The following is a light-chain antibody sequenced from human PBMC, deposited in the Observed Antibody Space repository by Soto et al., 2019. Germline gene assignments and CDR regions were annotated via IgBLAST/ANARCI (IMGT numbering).Light chain of an antibody. V-gene: IGKV3-15*01. CDR2: GAS. J-gene: IGKJ3*01. CDR1: QSVSSN. CDR3: QQYNHWPLMSA. Sequence: EIVMTQSPATLSVSPGERATLSCRASQSVSSNLAWYQQKPGQAPRLLIYGASTRATGIPARFSGSGSGTEGTAMVSSPPSEEVAVYYGQQYNHWPLMSAFGPRTKVFIK.